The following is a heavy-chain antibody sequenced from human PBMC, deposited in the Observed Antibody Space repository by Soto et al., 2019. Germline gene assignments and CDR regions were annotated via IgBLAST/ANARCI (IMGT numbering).Heavy chain of an antibody. CDR3: AMPTDCSGGSCYRNFDY. CDR1: GGSFSGYY. CDR2: INHSGST. Sequence: PSETLSLTCAVYGGSFSGYYWSWIRQPPGKGLEWIGEINHSGSTNYNPSLKSRVTISVDTSKNQFSLKLSSVTAADTAVYYCAMPTDCSGGSCYRNFDYWGQGTLVTVSS. V-gene: IGHV4-34*01. D-gene: IGHD2-15*01. J-gene: IGHJ4*02.